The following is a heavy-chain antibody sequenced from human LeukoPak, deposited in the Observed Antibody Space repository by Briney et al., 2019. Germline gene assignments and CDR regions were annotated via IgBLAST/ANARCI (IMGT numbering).Heavy chain of an antibody. CDR2: IYHSGST. V-gene: IGHV4-34*01. J-gene: IGHJ4*02. Sequence: SETLSLTCAVYGGSFSGYYWNWVRQPSGKGLEWIGEIYHSGSTNYNPSLKSRVTISVDKSKNQFSLKLSSVTAADTAVYYCASAHWLLDYWGQGTLVTVSS. CDR3: ASAHWLLDY. D-gene: IGHD5-12*01. CDR1: GGSFSGYY.